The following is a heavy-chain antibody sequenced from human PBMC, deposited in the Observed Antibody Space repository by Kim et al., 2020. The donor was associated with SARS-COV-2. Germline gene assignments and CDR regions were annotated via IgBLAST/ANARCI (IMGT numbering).Heavy chain of an antibody. V-gene: IGHV4-4*02. CDR1: GGSISSSNW. Sequence: SETLSLTCAVSGGSISSSNWWSWVRQPPGKGLEWIGEIYHSGSTNYNPSLKSRVTISVDKSKNQFSLKLSSVTAADTAVYYCARVGYCSSTSCSSAEYFQHWGQGTLVTVSS. D-gene: IGHD2-2*01. J-gene: IGHJ1*01. CDR2: IYHSGST. CDR3: ARVGYCSSTSCSSAEYFQH.